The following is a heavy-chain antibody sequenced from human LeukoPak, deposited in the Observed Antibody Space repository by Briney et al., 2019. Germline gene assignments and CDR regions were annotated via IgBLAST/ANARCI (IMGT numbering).Heavy chain of an antibody. V-gene: IGHV4-59*01. CDR2: IDYSGSA. J-gene: IGHJ6*02. CDR3: ARWRYLDV. Sequence: SETLSLTCTVFGGSISTFYWSWVRQPPGKGLEYIGYIDYSGSANYNPSLKSRVTISVDTSKNQFSLKLSSVTAADTAIYYCARWRYLDVWGQGTTVTVSS. D-gene: IGHD3-9*01. CDR1: GGSISTFY.